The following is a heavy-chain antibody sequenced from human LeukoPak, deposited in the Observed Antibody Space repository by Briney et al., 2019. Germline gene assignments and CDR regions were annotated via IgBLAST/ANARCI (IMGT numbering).Heavy chain of an antibody. Sequence: SETLSLTRAVYGGSFSGYYWSWIRQPPRKGLEWIGYIYYSVSTNYNPSLKSRVTISVDTSKNQFSLKLSSVTAADTAVYYCATLGRYYGSGSYYNKPLDYGMDVWGQGTTVTVSS. CDR3: ATLGRYYGSGSYYNKPLDYGMDV. V-gene: IGHV4-59*08. J-gene: IGHJ6*02. D-gene: IGHD3-10*01. CDR2: IYYSVST. CDR1: GGSFSGYY.